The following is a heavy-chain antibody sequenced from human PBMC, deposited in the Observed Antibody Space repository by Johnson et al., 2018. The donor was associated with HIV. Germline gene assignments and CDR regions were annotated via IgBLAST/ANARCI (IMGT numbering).Heavy chain of an antibody. CDR2: ISGSGGST. J-gene: IGHJ3*02. D-gene: IGHD6-6*01. Sequence: VQLVESGGGLVQPGGSLRLSCAASGFTFSSYAMTWVRQAPGKGLEWVSSISGSGGSTYYVDSVKGRFTISRDNSKNTQYLQMNRLRAEETAVYHCAKPAGGGIAARNAFDIWGQGTMVTVSS. CDR1: GFTFSSYA. V-gene: IGHV3-23*04. CDR3: AKPAGGGIAARNAFDI.